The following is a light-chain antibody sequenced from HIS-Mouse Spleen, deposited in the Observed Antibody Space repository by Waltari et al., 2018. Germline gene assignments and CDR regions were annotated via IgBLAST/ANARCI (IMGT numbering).Light chain of an antibody. J-gene: IGLJ2*01. Sequence: QSALTQPASVSGSPGPSITISCTGTSRDVGGYNYVSWYQQPPGKAPKLMIYDVSNRPSGVSNRFSGSKSGNTASLTISGLQAEDEADYYCSSYTSSSTVVFGGGTKLTVL. V-gene: IGLV2-14*03. CDR1: SRDVGGYNY. CDR2: DVS. CDR3: SSYTSSSTVV.